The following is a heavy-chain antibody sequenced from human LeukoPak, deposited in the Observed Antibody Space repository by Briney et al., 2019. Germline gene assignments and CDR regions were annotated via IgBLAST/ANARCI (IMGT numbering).Heavy chain of an antibody. V-gene: IGHV4-59*12. J-gene: IGHJ5*02. CDR1: GGSISSYY. D-gene: IGHD2-15*01. Sequence: PSETLSLTCTVSGGSISSYYWSWIRQPPGKGLEWIGYIYYSGSTNYNPSLKSRVTISVDTSKNQFSLKLSSVTAADTAVYYCARIRDLGGSRSWFDPWGQGTLVTVSS. CDR3: ARIRDLGGSRSWFDP. CDR2: IYYSGST.